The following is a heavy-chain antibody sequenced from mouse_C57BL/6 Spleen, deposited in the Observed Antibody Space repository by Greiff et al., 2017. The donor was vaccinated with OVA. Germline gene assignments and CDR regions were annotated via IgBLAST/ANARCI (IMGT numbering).Heavy chain of an antibody. V-gene: IGHV1-15*01. CDR2: IDPETGGT. D-gene: IGHD2-1*01. Sequence: VKLVESGAELVRPGASVTLSCKASGYTFTDYEMHWVKQTPVHGLEWIGAIDPETGGTAYNQKFKGKAILTADKSSSTAYMELRSLTSEDSAVYYCTRSMGNYDYFDYWGQGTTLTVSS. CDR3: TRSMGNYDYFDY. J-gene: IGHJ2*01. CDR1: GYTFTDYE.